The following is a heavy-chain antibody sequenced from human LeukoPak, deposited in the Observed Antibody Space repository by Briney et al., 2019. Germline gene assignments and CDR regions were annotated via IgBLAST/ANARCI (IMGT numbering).Heavy chain of an antibody. D-gene: IGHD4-17*01. V-gene: IGHV3-73*01. Sequence: GGSLRLSCAASEFTFSSYAMHWVRQASGKGLEWVGRIRSKANSYATAYAASVKGRFTISRDDSKNTAYLQMNSLKTEDTAVYYCTTTVTTSYYYYMDVWGKGTTVTVSS. CDR2: IRSKANSYAT. CDR3: TTTVTTSYYYYMDV. CDR1: EFTFSSYA. J-gene: IGHJ6*03.